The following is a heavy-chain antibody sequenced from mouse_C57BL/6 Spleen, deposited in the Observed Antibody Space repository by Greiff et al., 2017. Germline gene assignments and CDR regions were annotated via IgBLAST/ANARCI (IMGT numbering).Heavy chain of an antibody. D-gene: IGHD1-1*01. J-gene: IGHJ1*03. Sequence: VQLQQPGAELVKPGASVKMSCKASGYTFTSYWITWVKQRPGQGLEWIGDIYPGSGSTNYNEKFKSKATLTVDTSSSTAYMQLSSLTSEDSAVYYCARSVYYGSSDGWYFDVWGTGTTVTVSS. V-gene: IGHV1-55*01. CDR3: ARSVYYGSSDGWYFDV. CDR1: GYTFTSYW. CDR2: IYPGSGST.